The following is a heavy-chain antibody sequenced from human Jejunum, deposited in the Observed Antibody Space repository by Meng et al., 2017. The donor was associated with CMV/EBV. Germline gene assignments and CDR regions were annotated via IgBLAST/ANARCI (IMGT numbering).Heavy chain of an antibody. CDR2: IYYSGST. Sequence: TLSLTGTVSGASISSYYWSWIRQPPGKGLEWIGYIYYSGSTNYNPSLKSRATISADMSKNQFSLKLRSVTAADTAVYYCAKVDGPWGQGTLVTVSS. D-gene: IGHD2-2*03. V-gene: IGHV4-59*01. CDR1: GASISSYY. J-gene: IGHJ5*02. CDR3: AKVDGP.